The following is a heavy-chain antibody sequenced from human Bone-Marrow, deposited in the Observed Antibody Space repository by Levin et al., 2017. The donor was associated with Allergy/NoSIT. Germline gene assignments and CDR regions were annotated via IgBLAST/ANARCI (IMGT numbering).Heavy chain of an antibody. J-gene: IGHJ4*02. CDR3: ARNGVGTAAGTP. D-gene: IGHD6-13*01. V-gene: IGHV3-66*01. Sequence: ESLKISCAASGFSVSRNYMSWVRQAPGKGLEWVSLIYSGGDTQYADSVKGRFTISRDNSRNTLYLQMNSLRGDDTAVYYCARNGVGTAAGTPWGQGTLVTVSS. CDR2: IYSGGDT. CDR1: GFSVSRNY.